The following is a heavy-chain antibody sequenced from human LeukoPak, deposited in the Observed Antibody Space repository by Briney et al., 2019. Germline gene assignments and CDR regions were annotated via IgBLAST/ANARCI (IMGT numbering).Heavy chain of an antibody. Sequence: PGRSLRLPCAASGFTFGDYAMHWVRQAPAKDLAGVSGISWNSGSIDFAASVKGRFTISRDNAKNSLYLQMNSLRAEDTALNYCAKAGSGYVRFGYFDLWGRGTLVTVSS. D-gene: IGHD5-12*01. CDR1: GFTFGDYA. CDR2: ISWNSGSI. J-gene: IGHJ2*01. V-gene: IGHV3-9*01. CDR3: AKAGSGYVRFGYFDL.